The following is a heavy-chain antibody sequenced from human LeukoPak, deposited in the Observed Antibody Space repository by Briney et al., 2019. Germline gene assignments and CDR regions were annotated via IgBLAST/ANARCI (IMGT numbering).Heavy chain of an antibody. CDR3: SKDIEGPSRSAAAGFDY. J-gene: IGHJ4*02. CDR1: GFTFGDYV. Sequence: GRSLTLSCAASGFTFGDYVMHWVRQAPGKGLEGVSGISYNSGSNGYVDSVKGRFTIYRHNDKNYLYLQMNDLTVNDTAFHLFSKDIEGPSRSAAAGFDYWGQGTLV. D-gene: IGHD6-13*01. CDR2: ISYNSGSN. V-gene: IGHV3-9*01.